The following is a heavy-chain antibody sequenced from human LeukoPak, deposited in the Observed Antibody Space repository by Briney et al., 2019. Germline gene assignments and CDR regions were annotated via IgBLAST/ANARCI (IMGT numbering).Heavy chain of an antibody. J-gene: IGHJ4*02. CDR1: GFTFSSYS. CDR3: ARDWADGSGSYRY. V-gene: IGHV3-21*01. CDR2: ISSSSSYI. D-gene: IGHD3-10*01. Sequence: GGSLRLSCAASGFTFSSYSMNWVRQAPGKGLEWVSSISSSSSYIYYADSVKGRFTISRDNAKNPLYLQMNSLRAEDTAVYYCARDWADGSGSYRYWGQGTLVTVSS.